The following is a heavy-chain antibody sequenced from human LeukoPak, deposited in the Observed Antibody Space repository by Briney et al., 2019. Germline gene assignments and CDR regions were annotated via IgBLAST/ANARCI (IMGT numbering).Heavy chain of an antibody. CDR3: ARVHGGWTNYYYYGMDV. J-gene: IGHJ6*02. CDR2: ISAYNGNT. D-gene: IGHD6-19*01. V-gene: IGHV1-18*01. Sequence: ASVKVSCKASGYTFTSYGISWVRQAPGQGLEWMGWISAYNGNTNYAQKLQGRVTMTTDTSTSTAYMEVRSLRSYDTAVYYCARVHGGWTNYYYYGMDVWGQGTTVTVSS. CDR1: GYTFTSYG.